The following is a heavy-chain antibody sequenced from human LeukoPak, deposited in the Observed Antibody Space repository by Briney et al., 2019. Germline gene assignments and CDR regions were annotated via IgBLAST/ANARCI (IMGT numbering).Heavy chain of an antibody. J-gene: IGHJ1*01. D-gene: IGHD6-19*01. CDR1: GFTFSSYS. CDR2: ISSSSSYI. V-gene: IGHV3-21*04. CDR3: AKVSSGWLQAEYFQH. Sequence: PGGSLRLSCAASGFTFSSYSMNWVRQAPGKGLEWVSSISSSSSYIYYADSVKGRFTISRDNSKNTLYLQMNSLRAEDTAVYYCAKVSSGWLQAEYFQHWGQGTLVTVSS.